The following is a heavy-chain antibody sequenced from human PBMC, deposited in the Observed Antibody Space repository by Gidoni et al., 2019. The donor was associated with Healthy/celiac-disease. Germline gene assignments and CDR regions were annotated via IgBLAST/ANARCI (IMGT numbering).Heavy chain of an antibody. J-gene: IGHJ4*02. D-gene: IGHD3-22*01. Sequence: QVQLQESGPGLVKPSETLSLTCTVSGGSISSYYWSWIRQPPGKGLEWIGYIYYSGSTNYNPSLKSRVTISVDTSKNQFSLKLSSVTAADTAVYYCARAPYDSSGYYYQFDYWGQGTLVTVSS. CDR3: ARAPYDSSGYYYQFDY. CDR2: IYYSGST. CDR1: GGSISSYY. V-gene: IGHV4-59*01.